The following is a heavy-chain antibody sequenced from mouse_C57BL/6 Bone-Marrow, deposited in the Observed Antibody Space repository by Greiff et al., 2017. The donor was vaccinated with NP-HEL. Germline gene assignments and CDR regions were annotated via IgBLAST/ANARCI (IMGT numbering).Heavy chain of an antibody. V-gene: IGHV1-81*01. CDR3: ARGEWTHYFDY. J-gene: IGHJ2*01. CDR1: GYTFTSYG. Sequence: VMLVESGAELARPGASVKLSCKASGYTFTSYGISWVKQRTGQGLEWIGEIYPRSGNTYYNEKFKGKATLTADKSSSTAYMELRSLTSEDSAVYFCARGEWTHYFDYWGQGTTLTVSS. CDR2: IYPRSGNT.